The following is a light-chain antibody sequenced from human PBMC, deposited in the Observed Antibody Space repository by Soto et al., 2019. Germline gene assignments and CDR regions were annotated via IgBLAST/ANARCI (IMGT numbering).Light chain of an antibody. CDR2: GNS. J-gene: IGLJ2*01. CDR1: SSNIGAGYD. V-gene: IGLV1-40*01. CDR3: RSYDSSLSGSV. Sequence: QAVLTQPPSVSGPPGQRVTISCTGSSSNIGAGYDVHWYQQLPGTAPKLLIYGNSNRPSGVPDRFSGSKSGTSASLAITGLQAEDEADYYCRSYDSSLSGSVFGGGTKLTVL.